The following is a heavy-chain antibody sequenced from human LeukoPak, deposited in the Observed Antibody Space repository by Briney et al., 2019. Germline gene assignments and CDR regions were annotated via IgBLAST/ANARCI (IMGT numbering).Heavy chain of an antibody. Sequence: PSETLSLTCAVYGGSFSGYYWSWIRQPPGKGLEWIGEINHSGSTNYNPSLKSRVTISVDTSKNQFSLKLSSVTAADTAVYYCARDPPFGPETDNWFDPWGQGTLVTVSS. CDR2: INHSGST. D-gene: IGHD3-16*01. J-gene: IGHJ5*02. V-gene: IGHV4-34*01. CDR3: ARDPPFGPETDNWFDP. CDR1: GGSFSGYY.